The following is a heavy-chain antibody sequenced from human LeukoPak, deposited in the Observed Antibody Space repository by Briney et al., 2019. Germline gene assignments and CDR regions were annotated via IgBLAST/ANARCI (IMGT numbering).Heavy chain of an antibody. CDR1: GFTFDDYA. Sequence: TGRSLRLSCAASGFTFDDYAMHWVRQAPGKGLEWVSGISWNSGSIGYADSVKGRFTISRDNAKNSLYLQMNSLRAEDTALYYCAKDEAQKPPVDSSGWYGDDAFDIWGQGTMVTVSS. J-gene: IGHJ3*02. CDR2: ISWNSGSI. CDR3: AKDEAQKPPVDSSGWYGDDAFDI. D-gene: IGHD6-19*01. V-gene: IGHV3-9*01.